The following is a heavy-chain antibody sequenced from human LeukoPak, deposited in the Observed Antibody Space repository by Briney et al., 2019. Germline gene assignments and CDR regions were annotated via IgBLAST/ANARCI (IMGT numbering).Heavy chain of an antibody. V-gene: IGHV4-4*09. CDR3: ARQRRYCSSTSCYTRIYYFDY. CDR1: GGSISSYY. CDR2: IYTSGST. Sequence: SETLSLTCTVSGGSISSYYWSWIRQPPGKGLEWIGYIYTSGSTNYNPSLKSQVTISVDTSKNQFSLKLSSVTAADTAVYYCARQRRYCSSTSCYTRIYYFDYWGQGTLVTVSS. J-gene: IGHJ4*02. D-gene: IGHD2-2*02.